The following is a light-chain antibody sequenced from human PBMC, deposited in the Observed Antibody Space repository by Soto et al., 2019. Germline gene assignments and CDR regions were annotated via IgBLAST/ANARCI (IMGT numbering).Light chain of an antibody. Sequence: QSALTQPAAVSGSPGQSITISCTGTSSDGGGYIYVSWYQQHPGKTPKLMSYDVPSRPSGVSYRFSGSKSGNTASLTISGLQAEDEADYYCSSYTTSSSDVFGTGTKVTVL. CDR2: DVP. CDR3: SSYTTSSSDV. CDR1: SSDGGGYIY. J-gene: IGLJ1*01. V-gene: IGLV2-14*01.